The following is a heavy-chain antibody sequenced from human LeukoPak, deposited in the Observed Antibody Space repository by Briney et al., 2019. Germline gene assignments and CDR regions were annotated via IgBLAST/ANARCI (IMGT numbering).Heavy chain of an antibody. J-gene: IGHJ4*02. CDR1: GLTVSSNY. V-gene: IGHV3-66*02. CDR2: IYSGGNT. D-gene: IGHD1-26*01. Sequence: GGSLRLSCAASGLTVSSNYTSWVRQAPGKGLEWVSVIYSGGNTYYADSVKSRFTIYRDNSKNTLYLQMNSLRAEDTAVYYCARDVEWGGPFDYWGQGTLVTVSS. CDR3: ARDVEWGGPFDY.